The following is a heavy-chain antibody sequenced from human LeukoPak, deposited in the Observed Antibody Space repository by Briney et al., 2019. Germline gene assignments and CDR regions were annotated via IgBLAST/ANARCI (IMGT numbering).Heavy chain of an antibody. Sequence: ASVKVSCKASGYTFTSYDINWVRQATGQGLEWMGWMNPNRGNTGYAQKFQGRVTMTRNTSISTAYMELSSLRSEDTAVYYCARGGDIVITGTTAHDYWGQGTLVTVSS. V-gene: IGHV1-8*01. J-gene: IGHJ4*02. CDR3: ARGGDIVITGTTAHDY. CDR1: GYTFTSYD. CDR2: MNPNRGNT. D-gene: IGHD1-20*01.